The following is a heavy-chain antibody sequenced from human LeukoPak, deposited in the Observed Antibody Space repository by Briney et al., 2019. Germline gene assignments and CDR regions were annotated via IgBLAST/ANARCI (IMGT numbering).Heavy chain of an antibody. J-gene: IGHJ3*02. CDR2: TYYSGST. CDR3: AREEVAKWELRRAFDI. Sequence: KPSETLSLTCTVSGGSISSYYWSWIRQPPGKGLEWIGYTYYSGSTNYNPSLKSRVTISVDTSKNQFSLKLSSVTAADTAVYYCAREEVAKWELRRAFDIWGQGTMVTVSS. CDR1: GGSISSYY. D-gene: IGHD1-26*01. V-gene: IGHV4-59*01.